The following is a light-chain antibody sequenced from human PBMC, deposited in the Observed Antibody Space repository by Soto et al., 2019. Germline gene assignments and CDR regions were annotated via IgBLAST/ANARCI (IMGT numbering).Light chain of an antibody. CDR2: EVS. CDR3: SSYSSSSPRV. J-gene: IGLJ3*02. Sequence: QSALTQPASVSGSLGQSITISCTGTSSDVGGYNYVSWYQQHPGNAPKLMIYEVSNRPSGVSNRLSGSKSGNTAYLTISGLQGEDEADYYCSSYSSSSPRVFGGGTKVTVL. V-gene: IGLV2-14*01. CDR1: SSDVGGYNY.